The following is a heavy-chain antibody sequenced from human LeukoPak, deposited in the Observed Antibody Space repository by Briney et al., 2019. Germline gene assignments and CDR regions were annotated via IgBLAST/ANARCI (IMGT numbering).Heavy chain of an antibody. CDR3: ARGGTWFGEFHS. D-gene: IGHD3-10*01. CDR2: IYYRVTS. J-gene: IGHJ5*01. CDR1: GDSISTYY. V-gene: IGHV4-59*08. Sequence: PSETLSHTCTVSGDSISTYYWSWIRQPPGKGLEWIGYIYYRVTSDYNPSLKSRVTMSVDMSTRQISLKLSSVTAADTAAYYCARGGTWFGEFHSWGQGTLVTVSS.